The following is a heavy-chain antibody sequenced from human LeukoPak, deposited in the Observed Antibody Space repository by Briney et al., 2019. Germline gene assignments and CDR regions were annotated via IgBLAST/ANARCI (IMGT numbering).Heavy chain of an antibody. J-gene: IGHJ6*02. V-gene: IGHV3-9*01. Sequence: PGGSLRLSCAASGFTFDDYAMHWVRQAPGKGLEWVSGISWNSGSIGYADSVKGRFTISRDNAKNSLYLQMNSLRAEDTALYYCAKDRRERKYYDILTGWFSKGDGMDVWGQGTTVTVSS. CDR1: GFTFDDYA. CDR3: AKDRRERKYYDILTGWFSKGDGMDV. CDR2: ISWNSGSI. D-gene: IGHD3-9*01.